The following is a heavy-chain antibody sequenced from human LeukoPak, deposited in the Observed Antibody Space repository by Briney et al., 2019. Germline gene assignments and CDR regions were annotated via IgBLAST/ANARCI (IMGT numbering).Heavy chain of an antibody. J-gene: IGHJ4*02. D-gene: IGHD3-10*01. V-gene: IGHV4-59*01. CDR1: GGSISSYY. CDR3: ASHTAGKGLTMVRGVGPFDY. Sequence: PSETLSLTCTVSGGSISSYYWSWIRQPPGKGLEWIGYIYYSGSTNYNPSLKSRVTISVDTSKNQFSLKLSSVTAADTAVYYCASHTAGKGLTMVRGVGPFDYWGQGTLVTVSS. CDR2: IYYSGST.